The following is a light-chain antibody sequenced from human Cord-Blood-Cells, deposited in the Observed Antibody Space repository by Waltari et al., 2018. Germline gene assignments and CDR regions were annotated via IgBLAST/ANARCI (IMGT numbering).Light chain of an antibody. V-gene: IGKV1-33*01. CDR3: QQYDNLPIT. CDR1: KDISNY. J-gene: IGKJ5*01. Sequence: DIQMTQSPSSLSASVGDRVTITCQASKDISNYLNWYQQKPGKDPKLLIYDASNLETGVPSRFSGSGSGTDFTFTISSLQPEDIATYYCQQYDNLPITFGQGTRLEIK. CDR2: DAS.